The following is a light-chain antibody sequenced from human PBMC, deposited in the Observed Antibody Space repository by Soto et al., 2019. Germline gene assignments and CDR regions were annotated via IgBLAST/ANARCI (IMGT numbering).Light chain of an antibody. J-gene: IGKJ5*01. CDR3: QQAASFPIT. Sequence: DIQMTQSPSSGSASVGDRVTITCRASQGVSTWLAWYQQRPGKAPNLLIYTASSLQSGVPSRFSGSGSGTDFTLTINGLQPEDFATYYCQQAASFPITFGQGTRLEI. V-gene: IGKV1-12*01. CDR2: TAS. CDR1: QGVSTW.